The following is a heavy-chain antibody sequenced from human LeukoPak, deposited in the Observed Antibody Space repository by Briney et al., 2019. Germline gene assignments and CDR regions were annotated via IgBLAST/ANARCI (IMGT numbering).Heavy chain of an antibody. Sequence: ASVKVSCKASGYTFTSYGISWVRQAPGQGLEWMGWISAYNGNTNYAQKLQGRVTMTEDTSTDTAYMELSSLRSEDTAVYYCATTTSDTGYDYFGGVDYWGQGTLVTVSS. CDR2: ISAYNGNT. CDR1: GYTFTSYG. D-gene: IGHD5-12*01. J-gene: IGHJ4*02. V-gene: IGHV1-18*01. CDR3: ATTTSDTGYDYFGGVDY.